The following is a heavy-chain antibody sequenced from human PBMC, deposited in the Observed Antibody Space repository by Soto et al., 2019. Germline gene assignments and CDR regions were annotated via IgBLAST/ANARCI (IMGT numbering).Heavy chain of an antibody. V-gene: IGHV3-33*01. J-gene: IGHJ6*02. CDR2: AWYDGSKE. D-gene: IGHD2-21*01. CDR3: ARDSRTGPGLNYVMDG. Sequence: QLHLMEAGGGVVQPGGSLRLSCAASTFLLSRYGMHWVRQAPGKGLEWVASAWYDGSKEYYADSLKGRSTISRDTSKNTMELQKSRLRVDDTAVYFWARDSRTGPGLNYVMDGWGQGTTVTVSS. CDR1: TFLLSRYG.